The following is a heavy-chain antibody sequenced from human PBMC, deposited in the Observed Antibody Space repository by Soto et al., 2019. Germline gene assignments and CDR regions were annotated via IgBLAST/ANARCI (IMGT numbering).Heavy chain of an antibody. CDR3: ATDIAVVTPLDY. V-gene: IGHV3-15*07. J-gene: IGHJ4*02. Sequence: EVQLVESGGGFVKPGGSLRLSCAASGFTFSKAWMSWVRQAPGKGLEWVGRIKSKPEGGTTDYAALQKGRSTITRDESKNTVCLQMNSPQSEDTALYYCATDIAVVTPLDYWGQGTLVTVSS. D-gene: IGHD2-21*02. CDR1: GFTFSKAW. CDR2: IKSKPEGGTT.